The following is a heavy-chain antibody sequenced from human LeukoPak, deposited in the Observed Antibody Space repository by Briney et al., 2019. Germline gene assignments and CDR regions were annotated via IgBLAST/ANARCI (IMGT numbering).Heavy chain of an antibody. CDR3: AREPYYDSSGYSPDY. V-gene: IGHV3-11*04. Sequence: GGSLRLSCAASGFTFSDYYMSWIRQAPGKGLEWVSYISSSGSTIYYADSVKGRFTISRDNAKNSLYLHMNSLRAEDTALYYCAREPYYDSSGYSPDYWGQGTLVTASS. J-gene: IGHJ4*02. CDR1: GFTFSDYY. D-gene: IGHD3-22*01. CDR2: ISSSGSTI.